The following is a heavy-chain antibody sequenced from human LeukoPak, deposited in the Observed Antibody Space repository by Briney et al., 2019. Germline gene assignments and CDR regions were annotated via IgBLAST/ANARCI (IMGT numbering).Heavy chain of an antibody. CDR3: ATEFAGYCSSTSCS. Sequence: GGSLRLSCTVSGFTFGDYYVNWIRQAPGKGLEWVSIISSSITTVYYADSVKGRFTISRDNAKNSLYLQMNSLRAEDTAVYYCATEFAGYCSSTSCSWGQGTLVTVSS. J-gene: IGHJ5*02. D-gene: IGHD2-2*01. V-gene: IGHV3-11*01. CDR1: GFTFGDYY. CDR2: ISSSITTV.